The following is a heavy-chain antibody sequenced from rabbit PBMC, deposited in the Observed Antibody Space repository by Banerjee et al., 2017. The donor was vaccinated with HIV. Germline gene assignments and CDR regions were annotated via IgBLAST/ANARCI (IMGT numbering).Heavy chain of an antibody. D-gene: IGHD1-1*01. CDR2: IYGGSSRST. Sequence: QQQLEESGGGLVQPGGTLTLTCKASGIDFTSNAMCWVRQAPGKGLEWIGTIYGGSSRSTYYASWAKGRFTSSKTSSTTVTLQMTSLTAADTATYFCARYVISKDYYYDLWGPGTLVTVS. V-gene: IGHV1S45*01. J-gene: IGHJ4*01. CDR1: GIDFTSNA. CDR3: ARYVISKDYYYDL.